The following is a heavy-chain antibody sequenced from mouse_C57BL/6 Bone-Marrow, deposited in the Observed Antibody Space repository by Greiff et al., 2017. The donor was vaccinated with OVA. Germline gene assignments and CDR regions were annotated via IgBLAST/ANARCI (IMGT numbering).Heavy chain of an antibody. Sequence: QVQLQQPGAELVRPGSSVKLSCKASGYTFTSYWMDWVKQRPGQGLEWIGNIYPSDSETHYNQKFKDKATLTVDKSSSTAYMQLSSLTSEDSAVYYCARHGSSPPYAMDYWGQGTSVTVSS. D-gene: IGHD1-1*01. V-gene: IGHV1-61*01. J-gene: IGHJ4*01. CDR2: IYPSDSET. CDR3: ARHGSSPPYAMDY. CDR1: GYTFTSYW.